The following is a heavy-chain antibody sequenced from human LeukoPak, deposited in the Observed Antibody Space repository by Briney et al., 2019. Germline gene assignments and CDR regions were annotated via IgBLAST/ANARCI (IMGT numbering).Heavy chain of an antibody. D-gene: IGHD3-22*01. CDR1: GFTFSSYA. Sequence: PGGSLRLSCAASGFTFSSYAMHWVRQAPGKGLEWVAVISYDGSNKYYAGSVKGRFTISRDNSKNTLYLQMNSLRAEDTAVYYCARGPPSFEYYYDLGYFQHWGQGTLVTVSS. V-gene: IGHV3-30-3*01. CDR3: ARGPPSFEYYYDLGYFQH. J-gene: IGHJ1*01. CDR2: ISYDGSNK.